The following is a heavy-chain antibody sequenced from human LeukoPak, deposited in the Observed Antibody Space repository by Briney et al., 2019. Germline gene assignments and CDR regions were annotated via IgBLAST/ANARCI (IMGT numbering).Heavy chain of an antibody. Sequence: ASVKVSCKASGFTFTRYYMHWVRQAPGQGLEWMGIINSRGDSTTYAQKFQGRVTMTRDTSTSTVYMELSSLRSDDTAVYYCARGGLGYCSSTSCPKAFDIWGQGTMVTVSS. CDR3: ARGGLGYCSSTSCPKAFDI. D-gene: IGHD2-2*01. V-gene: IGHV1-46*01. CDR1: GFTFTRYY. J-gene: IGHJ3*02. CDR2: INSRGDST.